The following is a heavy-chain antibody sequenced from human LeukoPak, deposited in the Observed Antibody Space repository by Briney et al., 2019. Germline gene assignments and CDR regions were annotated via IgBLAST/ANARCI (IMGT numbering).Heavy chain of an antibody. Sequence: GGSLRLSCAASGFTFSTYGMSWVRQAPGKGLEWVSGISGSGGSTYYADSVKGRFTISRDNSKNTLYLQMNSLRAEDTAVYFCARFRYDNNGLLRAFDYWGQGTLVTVSS. CDR3: ARFRYDNNGLLRAFDY. D-gene: IGHD3-22*01. V-gene: IGHV3-23*01. CDR2: ISGSGGST. J-gene: IGHJ4*02. CDR1: GFTFSTYG.